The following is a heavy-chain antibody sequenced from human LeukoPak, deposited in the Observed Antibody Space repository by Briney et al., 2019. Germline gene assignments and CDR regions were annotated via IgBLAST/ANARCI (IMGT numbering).Heavy chain of an antibody. V-gene: IGHV4-39*01. CDR3: ARHFSSLDGDYASYYYYYMDV. D-gene: IGHD4-17*01. CDR2: IYYSGST. J-gene: IGHJ6*03. Sequence: SETLSLTCTVSGGSISSSSYYWGWIRQPPGKGLEWIGTIYYSGSTYYNPSLKSRVTISVDTSKNQFSLKLSSVTAADTAVYYCARHFSSLDGDYASYYYYYMDVWGKGTTVTISS. CDR1: GGSISSSSYY.